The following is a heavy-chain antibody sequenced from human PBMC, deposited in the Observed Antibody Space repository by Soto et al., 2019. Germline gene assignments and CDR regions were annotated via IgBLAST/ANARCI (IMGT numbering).Heavy chain of an antibody. J-gene: IGHJ6*02. Sequence: ASVKVSCKASRVAFSKFIVTWVRQAPGLGLEWVGGIIPIFGTANYAQKFQGRVTITADESTSTSYMEVNNLRSKDTAVYYCAKVRYSSPMGYYYGLDVWGQGTTVTVSS. D-gene: IGHD6-19*01. CDR3: AKVRYSSPMGYYYGLDV. CDR2: IIPIFGTA. CDR1: RVAFSKFI. V-gene: IGHV1-69*13.